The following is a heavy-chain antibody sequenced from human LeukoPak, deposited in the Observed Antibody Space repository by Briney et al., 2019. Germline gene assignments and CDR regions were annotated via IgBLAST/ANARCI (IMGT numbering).Heavy chain of an antibody. Sequence: GSLRLSCAASGFTFDDYGMSWVRQAPGKGLEWVSGINWNGGSTGYADSVKGRFTISRDNAKNSLYLQMNSLRAEDTALYYCARGLPLYDILTGYYPPFDYWGQGTLVTVSS. CDR1: GFTFDDYG. V-gene: IGHV3-20*04. J-gene: IGHJ4*02. CDR3: ARGLPLYDILTGYYPPFDY. CDR2: INWNGGST. D-gene: IGHD3-9*01.